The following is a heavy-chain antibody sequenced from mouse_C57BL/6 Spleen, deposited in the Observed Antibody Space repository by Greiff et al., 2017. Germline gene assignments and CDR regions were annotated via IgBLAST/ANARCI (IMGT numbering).Heavy chain of an antibody. CDR1: GYSITSGYY. CDR2: ISYDGSN. D-gene: IGHD2-1*01. V-gene: IGHV3-6*01. J-gene: IGHJ3*01. Sequence: EVKLLESGPGLVKPSQSLSLTCSVTGYSITSGYYWNWIRQFPGNKLEWMGYISYDGSNNYNPSLKNRISITRDTSKNQFFLKLNSVTTEDTATYYCASGSYDGNFAWFAYWGQGTLVTVSA. CDR3: ASGSYDGNFAWFAY.